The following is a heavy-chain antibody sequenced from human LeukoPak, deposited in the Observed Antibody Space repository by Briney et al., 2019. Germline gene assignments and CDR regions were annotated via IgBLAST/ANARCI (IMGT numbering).Heavy chain of an antibody. V-gene: IGHV1-3*01. CDR1: GYTFTSYA. D-gene: IGHD5-12*01. Sequence: ASVTVSCTASGYTFTSYAMHWVRQAPGQRLEWMGWINAGNGNTKYPQKFQGRVTITRDTSASTAYMELSSLRSEDTAVYYCARDHNIVAPFDYWGQGTLVTVSS. CDR2: INAGNGNT. CDR3: ARDHNIVAPFDY. J-gene: IGHJ4*02.